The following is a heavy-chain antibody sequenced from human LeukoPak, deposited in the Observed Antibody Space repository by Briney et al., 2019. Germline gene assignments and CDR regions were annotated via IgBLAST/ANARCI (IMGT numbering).Heavy chain of an antibody. CDR2: IIPIFGIA. CDR3: ARGQGGFWSGSHYYYYMDV. D-gene: IGHD3-3*01. J-gene: IGHJ6*03. V-gene: IGHV1-69*13. CDR1: GYTFIDQY. Sequence: GASVKVSCKASGYTFIDQYIYWFRQAPGQGLEWMGGIIPIFGIANYAQKFQGRVTITADESTSTAYMELSSLRSEDTAVYYCARGQGGFWSGSHYYYYMDVWGKGTTVTVSS.